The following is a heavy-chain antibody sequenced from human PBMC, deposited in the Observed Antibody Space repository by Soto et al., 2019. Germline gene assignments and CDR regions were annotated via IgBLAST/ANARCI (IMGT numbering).Heavy chain of an antibody. CDR3: ARADYYDRSGYLLPCGY. V-gene: IGHV1-8*01. D-gene: IGHD3-22*01. CDR1: GYTFTSYD. J-gene: IGHJ4*02. CDR2: MNPNSGNT. Sequence: QVQLVQSGAEVKKPGASVKVSCKASGYTFTSYDINWVRQATGQGLEWMGWMNPNSGNTGYAQKLQGRVTTTRNTSISTAYMELSSLRSDDTAVYYCARADYYDRSGYLLPCGYWGQGTLVTVSS.